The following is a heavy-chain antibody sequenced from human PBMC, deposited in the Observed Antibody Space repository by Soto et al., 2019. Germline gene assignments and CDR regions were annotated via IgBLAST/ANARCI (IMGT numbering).Heavy chain of an antibody. V-gene: IGHV3-23*01. CDR3: AKGDRNVVVPAADH. J-gene: IGHJ4*02. CDR1: GFTFSTFA. D-gene: IGHD2-2*01. Sequence: VGSLRLSCAASGFTFSTFAMSWVRQAPGKGLEWVSTISGSGGSTFYADSVKGRFTISRDKSKNTLYLQMNSLRVEDTAIYFCAKGDRNVVVPAADHCGQRTRVTVSS. CDR2: ISGSGGST.